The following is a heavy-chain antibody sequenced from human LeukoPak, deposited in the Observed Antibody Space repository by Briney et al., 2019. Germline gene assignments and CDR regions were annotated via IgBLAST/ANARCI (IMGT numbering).Heavy chain of an antibody. V-gene: IGHV1-69*04. CDR1: GGTFSSYA. J-gene: IGHJ4*02. CDR2: IIPILGIA. Sequence: ASVKVSCKASGGTFSSYAISWVRQAPGQGLEWMGRIIPILGIANYAQKFQGRVTITADKSTSTAYMELSSLRSEDTAVYYCARLHGQYGSGSYHLDYWGQGTLVTVSS. D-gene: IGHD3-10*01. CDR3: ARLHGQYGSGSYHLDY.